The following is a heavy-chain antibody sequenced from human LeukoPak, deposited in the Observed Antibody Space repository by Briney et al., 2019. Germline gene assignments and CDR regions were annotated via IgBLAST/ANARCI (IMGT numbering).Heavy chain of an antibody. CDR1: GSTFSSYA. J-gene: IGHJ4*02. D-gene: IGHD3-22*01. V-gene: IGHV3-23*01. Sequence: GGSLRLSCAASGSTFSSYAMSWVRQAPGKGLEWVSAISGSGGSTYYADSVKGRFTISRDNSKNTLYLQMNSLRAEDTAVYYCAKDSAFYDSSGYDYWGQGTLVTVSS. CDR3: AKDSAFYDSSGYDY. CDR2: ISGSGGST.